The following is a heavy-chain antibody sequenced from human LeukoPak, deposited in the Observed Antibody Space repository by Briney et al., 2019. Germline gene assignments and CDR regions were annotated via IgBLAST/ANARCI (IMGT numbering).Heavy chain of an antibody. CDR3: AGSHSDACDS. D-gene: IGHD2-21*01. CDR2: IKPDGTYK. V-gene: IGHV3-7*04. CDR1: GFTFSTSW. Sequence: GGSLRLSCSPSGFTFSTSWMIRVRQAPGKGLEWVANIKPDGTYKQYLESVKGRFTISRDNAKNSLFLQMNSLRAEDTAVYYCAGSHSDACDSWGQGTLVTVSS. J-gene: IGHJ5*02.